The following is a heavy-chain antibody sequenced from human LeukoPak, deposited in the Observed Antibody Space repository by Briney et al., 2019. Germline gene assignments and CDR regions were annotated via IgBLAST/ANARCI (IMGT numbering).Heavy chain of an antibody. CDR3: ARSDYGDSLYYYYYYMDV. CDR1: GFTFSSYG. CDR2: IRYDGSNK. D-gene: IGHD4-17*01. J-gene: IGHJ6*03. Sequence: GGSLRLSCAASGFTFSSYGMHWVRQAPGKGLEWVAFIRYDGSNKYYADSVKGRFTISRDNSKNTLYLQMNSLRAEDTAVYYCARSDYGDSLYYYYYYMDVWGKGTTVTVSS. V-gene: IGHV3-30*02.